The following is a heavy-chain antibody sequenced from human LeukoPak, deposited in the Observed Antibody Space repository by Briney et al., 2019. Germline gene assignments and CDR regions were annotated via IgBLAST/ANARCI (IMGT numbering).Heavy chain of an antibody. J-gene: IGHJ5*02. CDR2: IYPGDSDT. CDR1: GYSFTSYW. Sequence: GESLKISCKGSGYSFTSYWIGWVRQMPGKGLGWMGIIYPGDSDTRYSPSFQGQVTISADKSISTAYLQWSSLKASDTAMYYCARGPPPDYYDSSGYPPGWFDPWGQGTLVTVSS. CDR3: ARGPPPDYYDSSGYPPGWFDP. V-gene: IGHV5-51*01. D-gene: IGHD3-22*01.